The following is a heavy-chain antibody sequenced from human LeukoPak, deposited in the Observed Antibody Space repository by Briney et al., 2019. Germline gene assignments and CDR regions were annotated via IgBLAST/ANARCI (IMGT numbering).Heavy chain of an antibody. CDR3: ARERGVTPLFWYFDL. V-gene: IGHV1-24*01. CDR1: GYSLSELS. J-gene: IGHJ2*01. Sequence: ASVKVSCKVSGYSLSELSIHWVRQAPGKGLEWMGGFDPEDDEAIYAQSLQGRVTMTEDTSTDTAYMELRSLRSDDTAVYYCARERGVTPLFWYFDLWGRGTLVTVSS. D-gene: IGHD4-23*01. CDR2: FDPEDDEA.